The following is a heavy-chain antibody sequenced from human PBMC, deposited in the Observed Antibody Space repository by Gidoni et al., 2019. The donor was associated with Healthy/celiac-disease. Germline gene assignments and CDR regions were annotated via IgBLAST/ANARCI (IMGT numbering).Heavy chain of an antibody. CDR2: IYHSGST. J-gene: IGHJ5*02. D-gene: IGHD2-15*01. Sequence: QVQLQESGPGLVKPSGTLSLTCAVSGGSISSSHCWSWVRQPPGKGLEWIGEIYHSGSTNYNPSLKSRVTISVDKSKNQFSLKLSSVTAADTAVYYCARSAHRYCSGGSCNPLWFDPWGQGTLVTVSS. CDR1: GGSISSSHC. CDR3: ARSAHRYCSGGSCNPLWFDP. V-gene: IGHV4-4*02.